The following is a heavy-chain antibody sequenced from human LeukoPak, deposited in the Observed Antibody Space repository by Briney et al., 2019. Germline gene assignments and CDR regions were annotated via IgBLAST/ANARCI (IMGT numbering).Heavy chain of an antibody. Sequence: GGSLRHSCAASGFTFSSYAMHWVRQAPGKGLEWVAVISYDGSNKYYADSVKGRFTISRDNSKNTLYLQMNSLRAEDTAVYYCARDYYDFWSGYIYWGQGTLVTVSS. D-gene: IGHD3-3*01. CDR3: ARDYYDFWSGYIY. CDR1: GFTFSSYA. CDR2: ISYDGSNK. J-gene: IGHJ4*02. V-gene: IGHV3-30-3*01.